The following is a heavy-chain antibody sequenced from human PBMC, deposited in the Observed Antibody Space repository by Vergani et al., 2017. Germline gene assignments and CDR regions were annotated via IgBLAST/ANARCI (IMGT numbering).Heavy chain of an antibody. Sequence: EVQLLESGGGLVQPGGSLRLSCAASGFTFSSYAMSWVRQAPGKGLEGVSAISGSGGSTYYADSVKGRFTISRDNSKNTLYLQMNSLRAEDTAVYYCAKAVGVITFGGVIVYFDYWGQGTLVTVSS. CDR1: GFTFSSYA. CDR3: AKAVGVITFGGVIVYFDY. CDR2: ISGSGGST. D-gene: IGHD3-16*02. V-gene: IGHV3-23*01. J-gene: IGHJ4*02.